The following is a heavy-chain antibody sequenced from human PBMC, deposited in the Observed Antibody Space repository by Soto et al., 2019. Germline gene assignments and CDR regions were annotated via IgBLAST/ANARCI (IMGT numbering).Heavy chain of an antibody. CDR2: IYYSGST. D-gene: IGHD3-3*01. CDR1: GGSISSSSYY. V-gene: IGHV4-39*01. J-gene: IGHJ5*02. Sequence: PSETLSLTCTVSGGSISSSSYYWGWIRQPPGKGLEWIGSIYYSGSTYYNPSLKSRVTISVDTSKNQFSLKLSSVTAADTAVYYCVRHESTIFGGVIDSPVLSNWLDPWGQGTLVTVSA. CDR3: VRHESTIFGGVIDSPVLSNWLDP.